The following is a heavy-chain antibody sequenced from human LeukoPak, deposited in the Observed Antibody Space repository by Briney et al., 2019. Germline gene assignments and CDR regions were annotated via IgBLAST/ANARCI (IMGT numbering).Heavy chain of an antibody. CDR2: ISGSGGIT. Sequence: GGSLRPSCAASTFTFSSYAMTWVRQAPGKGLDWVSGISGSGGITYYADSVKGRFTISRDNSKNTLYLQMNSLRAEDTAVYYCAKGGIVGAASDPWGQGTLVTVSS. J-gene: IGHJ5*02. V-gene: IGHV3-23*01. D-gene: IGHD1-26*01. CDR3: AKGGIVGAASDP. CDR1: TFTFSSYA.